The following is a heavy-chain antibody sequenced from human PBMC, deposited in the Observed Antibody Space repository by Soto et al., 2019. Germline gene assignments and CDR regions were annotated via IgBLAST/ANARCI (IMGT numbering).Heavy chain of an antibody. CDR2: IYYSGST. J-gene: IGHJ4*02. V-gene: IGHV4-59*08. CDR3: ARHFVAVVIKGWGY. D-gene: IGHD3-10*01. CDR1: GGSISSYY. Sequence: SETLSLTCTVSGGSISSYYWSWIRQPPGKGLEWIGYIYYSGSTNYNPSLKSRVTISVDTSKNQFSLKLSSVTAADTAVYYCARHFVAVVIKGWGYWGQGTLVTVSS.